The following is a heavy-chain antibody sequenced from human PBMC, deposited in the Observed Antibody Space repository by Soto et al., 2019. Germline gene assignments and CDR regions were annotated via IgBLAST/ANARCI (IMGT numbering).Heavy chain of an antibody. J-gene: IGHJ6*02. Sequence: GGSLRLSCAASGFTVSSNYMSWVRQAPGKGLEWVSVIYSGGSTYYADSVKGRFTISRDNSKNTLYLQMNSLRAEDTAVYYCARAYHHAGGYFDCPTLMDVWGPGTTVTVYS. CDR1: GFTVSSNY. CDR3: ARAYHHAGGYFDCPTLMDV. V-gene: IGHV3-53*01. CDR2: IYSGGST. D-gene: IGHD3-9*01.